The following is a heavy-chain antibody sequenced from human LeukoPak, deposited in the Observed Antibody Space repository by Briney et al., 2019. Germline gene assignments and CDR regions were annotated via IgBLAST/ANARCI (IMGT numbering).Heavy chain of an antibody. Sequence: PGGSLRLSCAASGFTFSSYGMHWVRQAPGKGLEWVAAIWYDGSNKYYADSVKGRFTISRDNSKNTLYLQMNSLRAEDTAVYYCARSSFMVRGVSFDYWGQGTLVTVSS. J-gene: IGHJ4*02. V-gene: IGHV3-33*01. D-gene: IGHD3-10*01. CDR2: IWYDGSNK. CDR3: ARSSFMVRGVSFDY. CDR1: GFTFSSYG.